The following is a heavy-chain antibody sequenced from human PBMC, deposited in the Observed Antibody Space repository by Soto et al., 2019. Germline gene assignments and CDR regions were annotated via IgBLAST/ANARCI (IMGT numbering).Heavy chain of an antibody. CDR3: ARDRGSYALDY. J-gene: IGHJ4*02. CDR2: ISANNGNT. V-gene: IGHV1-18*01. Sequence: QVQLVQSGAEVKKPGASVKVSCKASGYTFTSYGISWVRQAPGQGLEWMGWISANNGNTNYVQKLQGRVTMTTDTSTSTAYRELRSLRSGDTAVYYCARDRGSYALDYWGQGTLVTVSS. D-gene: IGHD1-26*01. CDR1: GYTFTSYG.